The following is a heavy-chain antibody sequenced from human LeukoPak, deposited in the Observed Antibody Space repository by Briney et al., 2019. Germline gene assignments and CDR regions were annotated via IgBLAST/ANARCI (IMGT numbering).Heavy chain of an antibody. V-gene: IGHV3-15*01. CDR1: GFTFSNAW. CDR3: TTKNQLSYYYGMDV. J-gene: IGHJ6*02. D-gene: IGHD2-2*01. Sequence: GGSLRLSCAASGFTFSNAWMSWVRQAPGKGLEWVGRIKSKTDGGTTDYAAPVKGRFTISRDDSKNTLYLQMNSLKTEDTAVDYCTTKNQLSYYYGMDVWGQGTTVTVSS. CDR2: IKSKTDGGTT.